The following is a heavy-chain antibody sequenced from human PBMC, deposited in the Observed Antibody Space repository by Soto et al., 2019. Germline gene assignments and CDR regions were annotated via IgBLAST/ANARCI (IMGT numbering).Heavy chain of an antibody. CDR1: GFTFDDYA. J-gene: IGHJ4*02. CDR2: ISGDGGST. D-gene: IGHD3-22*01. Sequence: GGSLRLSCAASGFTFDDYAMHWVRQAPGKGLEWVSLISGDGGSTYYADSVKGRFTISRDNSKNSLYLQMNSLRTEDTDLYYCAKEGYYYDSSGYSRRYFDYWGQGTLVTVSS. V-gene: IGHV3-43*02. CDR3: AKEGYYYDSSGYSRRYFDY.